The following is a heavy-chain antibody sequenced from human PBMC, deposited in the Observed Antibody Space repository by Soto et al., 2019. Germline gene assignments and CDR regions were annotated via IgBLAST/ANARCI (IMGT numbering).Heavy chain of an antibody. CDR1: GFTFSRYA. CDR3: AKRVEYSSSTHYFDY. D-gene: IGHD6-6*01. J-gene: IGHJ4*02. Sequence: EVQLLESGGGLVQPGGSLRLACAASGFTFSRYAMSWVRQAPGKGLEWVSAISDRGGSTYDADSVKGRFTISRDNSKNTLYLQMNSLRAEDTAVYYWAKRVEYSSSTHYFDYWGQGTLVTVSS. V-gene: IGHV3-23*01. CDR2: ISDRGGST.